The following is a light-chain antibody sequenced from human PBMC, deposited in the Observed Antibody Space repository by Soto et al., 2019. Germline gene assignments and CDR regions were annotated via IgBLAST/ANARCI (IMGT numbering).Light chain of an antibody. CDR1: QSINIW. V-gene: IGKV1-5*03. J-gene: IGKJ1*01. CDR3: QQYNNYSWT. Sequence: DIQMTQSPSTLSASVGDRVTITCRASQSINIWFAWYQQKPGKAPKLLIYKASSLESGVTSRFSGSGSGTEFTLTISSLQPDDFANYYCQQYNNYSWTFGRGTKVEIK. CDR2: KAS.